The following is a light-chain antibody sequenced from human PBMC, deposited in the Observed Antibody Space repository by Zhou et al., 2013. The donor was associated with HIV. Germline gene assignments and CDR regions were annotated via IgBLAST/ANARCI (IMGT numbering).Light chain of an antibody. V-gene: IGKV3-20*01. J-gene: IGKJ2*01. Sequence: EIVLTQSPGTLSLSPGERVILSCRASQSVSSSYLAWYQQKPGQAPRLLIYGASSRATGIPDRFSGSGSGTDFTLTISRLEPEDFAVYYCQQYGSSPYTFGLGDQGWRSN. CDR3: QQYGSSPYT. CDR1: QSVSSSY. CDR2: GAS.